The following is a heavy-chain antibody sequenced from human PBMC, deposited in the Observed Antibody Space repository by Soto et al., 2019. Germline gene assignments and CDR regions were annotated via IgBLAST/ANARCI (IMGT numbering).Heavy chain of an antibody. CDR2: TTYDGGIK. J-gene: IGHJ6*02. CDR3: AGALENPWFYYGLNV. Sequence: GGSLRLPCAASGISFSSYGMERVPLAPGKQLEWVAATTYDGGIKHYVDSVKGRLTISRDNSKNTLYLQMNSLRVEDTATYYCAGALENPWFYYGLNVWGQGTTVTVSS. CDR1: GISFSSYG. V-gene: IGHV3-30*03. D-gene: IGHD3-10*01.